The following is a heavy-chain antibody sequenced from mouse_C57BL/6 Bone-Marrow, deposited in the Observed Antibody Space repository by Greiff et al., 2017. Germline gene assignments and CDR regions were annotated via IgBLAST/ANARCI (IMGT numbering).Heavy chain of an antibody. V-gene: IGHV1-81*01. J-gene: IGHJ3*01. Sequence: VQLQQSGAELARPGASVKLSCKASGYTFTSYGISWVKQRTGQGLEWIGEIYPRSGITYYNEKFKGKATLTADKSSSTAYMELRSLTSEDSAVYFCARRLRRAWFAYWGQGTLVTVSA. CDR2: IYPRSGIT. CDR1: GYTFTSYG. CDR3: ARRLRRAWFAY. D-gene: IGHD2-4*01.